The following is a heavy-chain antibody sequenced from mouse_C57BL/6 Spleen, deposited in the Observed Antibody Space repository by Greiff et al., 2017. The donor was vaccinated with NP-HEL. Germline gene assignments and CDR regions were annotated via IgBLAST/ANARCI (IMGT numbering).Heavy chain of an antibody. CDR2: IYPGDGDT. D-gene: IGHD1-1*01. CDR3: AIGLRYGYFDV. Sequence: VQLQQSGPELVKPGASVKISCKASGYAFSSSWMNWVKQRPGKGLEWIGRIYPGDGDTNYNGKFKGKATLTADKSSSTAYMQLSSLTSEDSAVYCCAIGLRYGYFDVWGTGTTVTVSS. J-gene: IGHJ1*03. CDR1: GYAFSSSW. V-gene: IGHV1-82*01.